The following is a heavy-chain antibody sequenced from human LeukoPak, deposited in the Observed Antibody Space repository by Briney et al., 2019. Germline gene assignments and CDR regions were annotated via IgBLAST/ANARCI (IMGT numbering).Heavy chain of an antibody. CDR2: INPAGNYA. CDR3: VRDWDHYDFDS. D-gene: IGHD3-3*01. J-gene: IGHJ5*01. V-gene: IGHV3-74*01. Sequence: GGSLRLSCAASGFTFSNYWIHSVRQAPGKGLVWVSRINPAGNYANYADSVRGRFTISRDNAKNTVYLQMNSLRAEDTALFYCVRDWDHYDFDSWGQGTLVTVSS. CDR1: GFTFSNYW.